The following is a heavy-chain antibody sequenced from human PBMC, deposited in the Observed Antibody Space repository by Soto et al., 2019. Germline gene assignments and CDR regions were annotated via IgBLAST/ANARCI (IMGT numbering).Heavy chain of an antibody. D-gene: IGHD3-3*01. V-gene: IGHV4-59*12. CDR2: IYYSGST. J-gene: IGHJ4*02. Sequence: SETLSLTCTVSGGSISSYYWSWIRQPPGKGLEWIGYIYYSGSTNYNPSLKSRGTISVDTSKNQSSLKLSSVTAADTAVYYCARGQAALTFRFLEWLPIGPYFFDYWGQGTLVTVSS. CDR1: GGSISSYY. CDR3: ARGQAALTFRFLEWLPIGPYFFDY.